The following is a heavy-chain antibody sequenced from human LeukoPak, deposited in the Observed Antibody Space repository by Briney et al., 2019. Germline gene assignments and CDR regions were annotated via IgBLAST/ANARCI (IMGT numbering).Heavy chain of an antibody. D-gene: IGHD6-19*01. Sequence: SDTLSLTCTVSGGSISSGGYYWSWIRQHPGKGLEWIGYIYYSGSTYYNPSLKSRVTISVDTSKNQFSLKLSSVTAADTAVYYCARVSTISRYSSGWLYFDYWGQGTLVTVSS. V-gene: IGHV4-31*03. J-gene: IGHJ4*02. CDR2: IYYSGST. CDR1: GGSISSGGYY. CDR3: ARVSTISRYSSGWLYFDY.